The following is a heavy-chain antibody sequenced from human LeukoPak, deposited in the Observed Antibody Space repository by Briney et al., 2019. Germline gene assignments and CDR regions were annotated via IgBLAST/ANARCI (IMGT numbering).Heavy chain of an antibody. J-gene: IGHJ5*02. V-gene: IGHV1-46*01. CDR2: INPGGGST. Sequence: ASVKVSCKASGYTFTSYYTHWVRQAPGQGLEWMGIINPGGGSTSYAQKFQGRVTMTRDTSTSTVHMELSSLRSEDTAVYYCARDTLSSTHRRIQLWFDPWGQGTLVTVSS. D-gene: IGHD5-18*01. CDR3: ARDTLSSTHRRIQLWFDP. CDR1: GYTFTSYY.